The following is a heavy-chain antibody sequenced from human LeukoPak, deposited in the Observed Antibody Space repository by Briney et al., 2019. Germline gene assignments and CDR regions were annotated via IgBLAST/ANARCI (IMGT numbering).Heavy chain of an antibody. CDR3: AREGGYCSSTSCYTTFDY. V-gene: IGHV4-30-4*08. CDR2: IYYSGST. CDR1: GGSISSGDYY. D-gene: IGHD2-2*02. Sequence: SETLSLTCTVSGGSISSGDYYWSWIRQPPGKGLEWIGYIYYSGSTYYNPSLKSRVTISVDTSKNQFSLKLSSVAAADTAVYYCAREGGYCSSTSCYTTFDYWGQGTLVTVSS. J-gene: IGHJ4*02.